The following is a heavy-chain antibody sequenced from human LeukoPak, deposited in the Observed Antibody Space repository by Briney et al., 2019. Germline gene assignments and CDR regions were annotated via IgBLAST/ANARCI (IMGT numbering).Heavy chain of an antibody. CDR2: IYYSGST. V-gene: IGHV4-39*07. CDR1: GGSISSSSYY. Sequence: SETLSLTCTVSGGSISSSSYYWGWIRQPPGMELEWIVCIYYSGSTYYNPSLKSRVTISVDTYKTQFSLKLSSVTAADTAVYYCARAIGAPGDYYYYMDVWGKGTTVTVSS. D-gene: IGHD1-26*01. CDR3: ARAIGAPGDYYYYMDV. J-gene: IGHJ6*03.